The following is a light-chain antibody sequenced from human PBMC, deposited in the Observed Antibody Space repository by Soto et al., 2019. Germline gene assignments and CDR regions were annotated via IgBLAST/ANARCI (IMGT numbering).Light chain of an antibody. J-gene: IGLJ2*01. V-gene: IGLV1-44*01. CDR2: SDN. Sequence: QSVLTQPPSASGTPGQRVTISCSGSSSNIGTNTVIWYQQLPGADPKLLIYSDNQRPSGVPDRFSGSKSGTSAYLAISGLQSEDEDDYFCAAWDVSLVVFGGGTKLTVL. CDR1: SSNIGTNT. CDR3: AAWDVSLVV.